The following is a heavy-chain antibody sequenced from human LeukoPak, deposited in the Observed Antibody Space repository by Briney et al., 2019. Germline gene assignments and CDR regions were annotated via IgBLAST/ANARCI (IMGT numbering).Heavy chain of an antibody. CDR2: ISGSGGVM. J-gene: IGHJ3*02. V-gene: IGHV3-23*01. D-gene: IGHD3-10*01. CDR1: GFTFNNYA. Sequence: GGSLRLSCAASGFTFNNYAMNWVRQAPGKGLEWVSSISGSGGVMYYADSVKGRFTISRDNSKSTLYLQMNSLRAEDTAVYCCAKHYGSRSYYAFDIWGQGTMVTVSS. CDR3: AKHYGSRSYYAFDI.